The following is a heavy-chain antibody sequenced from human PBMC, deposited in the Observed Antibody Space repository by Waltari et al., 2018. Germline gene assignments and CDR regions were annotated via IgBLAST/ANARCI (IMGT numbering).Heavy chain of an antibody. J-gene: IGHJ3*02. CDR1: GFTFSSYS. Sequence: EVQLVESGGGLVQPGGSLRLSCAASGFTFSSYSMNWVRQAPGKGLEWVSYISSSSSTIYYADAVKGRVTISRDNAKNSLYLQMNSLRAEDTAVYYCARDPPLNWKGGHIGFDIWGQGTMVTVSS. CDR3: ARDPPLNWKGGHIGFDI. V-gene: IGHV3-48*04. CDR2: ISSSSSTI. D-gene: IGHD1-1*01.